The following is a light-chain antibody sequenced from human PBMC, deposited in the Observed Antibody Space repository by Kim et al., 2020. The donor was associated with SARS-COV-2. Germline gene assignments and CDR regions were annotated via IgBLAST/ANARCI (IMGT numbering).Light chain of an antibody. CDR3: QAWDSSTAV. CDR1: KLGDKY. Sequence: SVSPGQTASIACSGDKLGDKYACWYQQKPCQSPVPVIYQDSKRPSGIPERFSGSNSGNTATLTISGTQAMDEADYYCQAWDSSTAVFGGGTQLTVL. J-gene: IGLJ2*01. V-gene: IGLV3-1*01. CDR2: QDS.